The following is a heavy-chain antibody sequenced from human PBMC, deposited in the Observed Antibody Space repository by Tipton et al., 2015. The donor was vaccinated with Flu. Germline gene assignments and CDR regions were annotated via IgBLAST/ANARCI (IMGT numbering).Heavy chain of an antibody. D-gene: IGHD3-3*01. CDR2: IRSKVFGGTT. CDR3: SRDGRHDVWNSRDRRDH. CDR1: GFTIGDYG. Sequence: SLRLSCTASGFTIGDYGMSWFRQAPGKGLEWVGFIRSKVFGGTTEYAASVKGRFSISRDDSKNIAYLQMNSLKAEDTAVYYCSRDGRHDVWNSRDRRDHWGQGTLVTVSS. J-gene: IGHJ4*02. V-gene: IGHV3-49*03.